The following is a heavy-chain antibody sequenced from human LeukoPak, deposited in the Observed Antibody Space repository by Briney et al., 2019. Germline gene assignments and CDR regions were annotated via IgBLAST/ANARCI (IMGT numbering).Heavy chain of an antibody. CDR3: ARGTALQDY. CDR1: GFTFSPYW. V-gene: IGHV3-74*01. CDR2: INSDGTIT. Sequence: GGSLRLSCAASGFTFSPYWMHWVRQVPGKGLVWVSDINSDGTITHYADSVKGRFTVSRDNAQDTLYLQMNSLRAEDTAVYYCARGTALQDYWGQGALVTVSS. J-gene: IGHJ4*02. D-gene: IGHD2-2*02.